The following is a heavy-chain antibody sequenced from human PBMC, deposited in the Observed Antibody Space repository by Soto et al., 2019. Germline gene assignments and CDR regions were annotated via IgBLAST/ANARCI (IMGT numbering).Heavy chain of an antibody. J-gene: IGHJ6*03. CDR2: IIPNIGTA. CDR3: ASGFSIAVAGTTYYMDV. D-gene: IGHD6-19*01. CDR1: GGTLSSYA. V-gene: IGHV1-69*06. Sequence: SVKVSCKASGGTLSSYAISWVRQAPGQGLEWMGGIIPNIGTANYAQKLQGRVTMTADTSTSTAYMELRSLRSDDTAVYYCASGFSIAVAGTTYYMDVWGKGTTVTVSS.